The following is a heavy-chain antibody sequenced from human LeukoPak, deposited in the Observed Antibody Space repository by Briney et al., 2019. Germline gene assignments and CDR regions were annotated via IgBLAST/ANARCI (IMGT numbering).Heavy chain of an antibody. CDR3: ARGEYVWGTSGYYFDY. Sequence: PGGSLRLSCAASGFTFSDYYMSWIRQAPGKGLEWVSYISSSGSTIYNADSVKGRFTISRDNTKNSLYLQMNSLRAEDTAVYYCARGEYVWGTSGYYFDYWGQGTLVTVSS. CDR1: GFTFSDYY. V-gene: IGHV3-11*04. D-gene: IGHD3-16*01. J-gene: IGHJ4*02. CDR2: ISSSGSTI.